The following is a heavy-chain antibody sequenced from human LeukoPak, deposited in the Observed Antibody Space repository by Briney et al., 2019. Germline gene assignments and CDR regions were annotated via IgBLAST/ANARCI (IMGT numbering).Heavy chain of an antibody. Sequence: ASMKISCKVSGYTFTDYYMHWVQQAPGKGLEWMGLVDPEDGETIYAEKFRGRVTITADTSTDTAYMELSSLRSEDTAVYYCATLYAGYSSSWYYFDYWGQGTLVTVSS. D-gene: IGHD6-13*01. J-gene: IGHJ4*02. CDR1: GYTFTDYY. CDR2: VDPEDGET. V-gene: IGHV1-69-2*01. CDR3: ATLYAGYSSSWYYFDY.